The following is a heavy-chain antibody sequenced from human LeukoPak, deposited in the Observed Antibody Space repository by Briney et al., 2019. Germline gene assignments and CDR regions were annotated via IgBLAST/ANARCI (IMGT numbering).Heavy chain of an antibody. CDR2: IYTSGST. J-gene: IGHJ5*02. V-gene: IGHV4-61*02. Sequence: PSQTLSLTCTVSGGSISSGSYYWSWIRQPAGKGLEWIGRIYTSGSTNYNPSLKSRVTISVDTSKNQFSLKLSSVTAADTAVYYCARDLYDFWSGYPSRFDPWGQGTLVTVSS. D-gene: IGHD3-3*01. CDR1: GGSISSGSYY. CDR3: ARDLYDFWSGYPSRFDP.